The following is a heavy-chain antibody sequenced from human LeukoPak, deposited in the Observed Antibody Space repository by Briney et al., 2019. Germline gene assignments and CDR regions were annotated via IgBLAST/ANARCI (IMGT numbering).Heavy chain of an antibody. CDR2: IIPIFGTA. D-gene: IGHD6-19*01. CDR3: AISIAVAWYVNWFDP. Sequence: GASVKVSCKASGGTFSSYAISWVRQAPGQGLEWMGRIIPIFGTANYAQKFQGRVTITTDESTSTAYMELSSLRSEDTAVYYCAISIAVAWYVNWFDPWGQGTLVTVSP. V-gene: IGHV1-69*05. J-gene: IGHJ5*02. CDR1: GGTFSSYA.